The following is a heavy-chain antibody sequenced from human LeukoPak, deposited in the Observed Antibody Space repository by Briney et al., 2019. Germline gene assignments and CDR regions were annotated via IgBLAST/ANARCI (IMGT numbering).Heavy chain of an antibody. CDR3: AREGVIVVVPGKSAFDI. V-gene: IGHV3-66*01. Sequence: GGSLRLSCAASGFTVSSNYMSWVRQAPGKVLEWVSVIYSGGSTYYADSVKGRFTISRDNSKNTLYLQMNSLRAEDTAVYYCAREGVIVVVPGKSAFDIWGQGTMVTVSS. CDR2: IYSGGST. J-gene: IGHJ3*02. D-gene: IGHD2-2*01. CDR1: GFTVSSNY.